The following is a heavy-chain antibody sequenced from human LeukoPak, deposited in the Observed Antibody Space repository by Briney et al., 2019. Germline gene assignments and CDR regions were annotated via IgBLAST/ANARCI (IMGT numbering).Heavy chain of an antibody. J-gene: IGHJ3*02. D-gene: IGHD6-13*01. CDR2: INHSGST. CDR1: GGSSSGYY. Sequence: SETLSLTCAVYGGSSSGYYWSWIRQPPGKGLEWIGEINHSGSTNYNPSLKSRVTISVDTSKNQFSLKLSSVTAADTAVYYCARGIPAYSSSFGALFDIWGQGTMVTVSS. CDR3: ARGIPAYSSSFGALFDI. V-gene: IGHV4-34*01.